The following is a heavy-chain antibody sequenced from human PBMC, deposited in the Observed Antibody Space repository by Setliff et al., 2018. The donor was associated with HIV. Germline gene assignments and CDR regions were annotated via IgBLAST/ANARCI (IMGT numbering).Heavy chain of an antibody. D-gene: IGHD3-22*01. CDR1: GYSITNGYY. V-gene: IGHV4-38-2*01. CDR2: INHGGDT. Sequence: SETLSLTCVVSGYSITNGYYWGWIRQPPGKGLEWIGSINHGGDTSYNPSLQSRVAISVDTSKNQFSLKLSSVTAAYTAVYYCVRRTYYYDTSPMGWFDPWGQGILVTVSS. CDR3: VRRTYYYDTSPMGWFDP. J-gene: IGHJ5*02.